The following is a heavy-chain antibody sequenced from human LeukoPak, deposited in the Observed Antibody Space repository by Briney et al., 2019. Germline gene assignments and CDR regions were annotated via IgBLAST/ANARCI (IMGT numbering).Heavy chain of an antibody. CDR2: IQTDGSHT. Sequence: GGSLRLSCAASGFTFSSYWMTWVRQTPGKGLEWVAHIQTDGSHTYYADSVKGRFNISRDNAKNSLYLQMNSLRVDDTAIYYCARGLLEWLRLEAYYFDYWGQGTLVTVSS. CDR1: GFTFSSYW. V-gene: IGHV3-7*01. CDR3: ARGLLEWLRLEAYYFDY. D-gene: IGHD5-12*01. J-gene: IGHJ4*02.